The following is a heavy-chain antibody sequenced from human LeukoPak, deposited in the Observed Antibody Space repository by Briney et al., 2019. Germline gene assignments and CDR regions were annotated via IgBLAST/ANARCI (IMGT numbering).Heavy chain of an antibody. D-gene: IGHD3-22*01. J-gene: IGHJ4*02. CDR1: GYTFTCYY. CDR3: AVLQYPVV. Sequence: ASVKVSCKASGYTFTCYYMHWVRQAPGQGLEWMGWINPNSGATNYALEFQGRVTMTRETSITTAYMELSRLRSDDTAVYYCAVLQYPVVWGQGTLVTVSS. CDR2: INPNSGAT. V-gene: IGHV1-2*02.